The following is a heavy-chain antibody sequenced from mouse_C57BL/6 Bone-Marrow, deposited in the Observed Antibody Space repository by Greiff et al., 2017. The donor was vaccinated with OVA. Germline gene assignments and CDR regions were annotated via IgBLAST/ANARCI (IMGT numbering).Heavy chain of an antibody. CDR3: ATTPPNYYTIAY. CDR2: IHPSDSDT. J-gene: IGHJ3*01. Sequence: QVQLQQPGAELVKPGASVKVSCKASGYTFTSYWMHWVKQRPGQGLEWIGRIHPSDSDTNYNQKFKGKATLTVDKSSSTAYMQLSSLTSEDSAVYYCATTPPNYYTIAYWGQGTLVTVSA. V-gene: IGHV1-74*01. CDR1: GYTFTSYW. D-gene: IGHD2-12*01.